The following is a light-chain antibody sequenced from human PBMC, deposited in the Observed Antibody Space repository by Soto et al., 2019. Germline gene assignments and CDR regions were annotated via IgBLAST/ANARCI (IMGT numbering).Light chain of an antibody. V-gene: IGKV3-15*01. CDR1: QRVSSD. J-gene: IGKJ4*02. Sequence: EIVLTQSPATLPVSPGERATLSCRASQRVSSDLAWYQQKPGQAPRFLIYGASTRASGIPARFSGSGSGTEFTLTISSLQSEDFAVYYCQQYDNWPRTFGGGTKVDIK. CDR2: GAS. CDR3: QQYDNWPRT.